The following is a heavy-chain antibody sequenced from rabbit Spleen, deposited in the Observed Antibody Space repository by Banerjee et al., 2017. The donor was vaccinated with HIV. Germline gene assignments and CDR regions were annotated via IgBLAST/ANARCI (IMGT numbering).Heavy chain of an antibody. CDR2: IYADRSGST. V-gene: IGHV1S40*01. Sequence: QSLEESGGGLVQPEGSLALTCKASGFSFSSSDYICWVRQAPGKGLECIACIYADRSGSTYYANWAKGRFTISRTSSTTVTLEMTSLTAADTATYFCARGSAAMTMVIIGFYLNLWGPGTLVTVS. CDR1: GFSFSSSDY. CDR3: ARGSAAMTMVIIGFYLNL. D-gene: IGHD2-1*01. J-gene: IGHJ4*01.